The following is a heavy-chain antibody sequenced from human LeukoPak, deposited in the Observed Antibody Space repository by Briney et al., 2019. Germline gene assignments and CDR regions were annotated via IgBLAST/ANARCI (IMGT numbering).Heavy chain of an antibody. CDR3: ARHGSSWYYFDY. CDR1: GGSISSSSYY. Sequence: SETLSLTCTVSGGSISSSSYYWGWIRQPPGKGLEWIGSIYCSGSTYYNPSLKSRVTISVDTSKNQFSLKLSSVTAADTAVYYCARHGSSWYYFDYWGQGTLVTVSS. J-gene: IGHJ4*02. D-gene: IGHD6-13*01. V-gene: IGHV4-39*01. CDR2: IYCSGST.